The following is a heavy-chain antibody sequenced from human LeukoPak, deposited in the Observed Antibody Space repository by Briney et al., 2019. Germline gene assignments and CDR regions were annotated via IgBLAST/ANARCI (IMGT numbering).Heavy chain of an antibody. CDR1: GFTFSSYA. CDR2: ISYDGSNK. V-gene: IGHV3-30-3*02. CDR3: AKPAEVSGWYFDY. D-gene: IGHD6-19*01. J-gene: IGHJ4*02. Sequence: GGSLRLSCAASGFTFSSYAMHWVRQAPGKGLEWVAVISYDGSNKYYADSVKGRFTISRDNSKNTLYLQMNSLRAEDTAVYYCAKPAEVSGWYFDYWGQGTLVTVSS.